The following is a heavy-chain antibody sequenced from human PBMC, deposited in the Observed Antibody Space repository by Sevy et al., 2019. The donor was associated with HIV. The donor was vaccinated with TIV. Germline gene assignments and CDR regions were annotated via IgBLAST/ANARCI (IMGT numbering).Heavy chain of an antibody. CDR2: ISYDGSNK. D-gene: IGHD7-27*01. CDR1: GFTFSSYA. Sequence: GGSLRLSCAASGFTFSSYAMHWVRQAPGKGLEWVAVISYDGSNKYYADSVKGRFTISRDNSKNTLYLQMNSLRAEDTAVYYCARLRLLGKRALGPFDIWGQGTMVTVSS. J-gene: IGHJ3*02. CDR3: ARLRLLGKRALGPFDI. V-gene: IGHV3-30-3*01.